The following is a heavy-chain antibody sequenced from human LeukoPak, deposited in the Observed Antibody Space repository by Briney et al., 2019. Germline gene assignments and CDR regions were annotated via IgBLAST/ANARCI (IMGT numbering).Heavy chain of an antibody. J-gene: IGHJ4*02. CDR3: ARGLGGQQLGDY. CDR2: IWYDGSNK. CDR1: GFTFSSYA. Sequence: GGSLRLSCAASGFTFSSYAMHWVRQAPGKGLEWVAVIWYDGSNKYNADSVKGRFAISRDNSKNTLYLQMNSLRAEDTAVYYCARGLGGQQLGDYWGQGTLVTVSS. V-gene: IGHV3-33*01. D-gene: IGHD6-13*01.